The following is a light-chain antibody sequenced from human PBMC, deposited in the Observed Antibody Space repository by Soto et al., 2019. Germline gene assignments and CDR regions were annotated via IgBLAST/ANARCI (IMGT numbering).Light chain of an antibody. Sequence: EIVLTQSPGTLSLSPGERATLSCRASQSVSSSYLAWYQQKPGQAPRLLIYGASSRATGIPYRFSGSGSGPDLTLTISRLEPEDFAVYYCQQYGSSPLFTFGPGTKVDIK. CDR2: GAS. V-gene: IGKV3-20*01. CDR1: QSVSSSY. J-gene: IGKJ3*01. CDR3: QQYGSSPLFT.